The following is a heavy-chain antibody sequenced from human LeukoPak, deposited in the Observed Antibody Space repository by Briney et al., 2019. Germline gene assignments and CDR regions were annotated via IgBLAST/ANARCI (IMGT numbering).Heavy chain of an antibody. CDR3: AREGVVPAAIYYYYMDV. V-gene: IGHV1-69*06. CDR2: IIPIFGTA. CDR1: GYTFTSYG. D-gene: IGHD2-2*01. Sequence: EASVKVSCKASGYTFTSYGISWVRQAPGQGLEWMGGIIPIFGTANYAQKFQGRVTITADKSTSTAYMELSSLRSEDTAVYYCAREGVVPAAIYYYYMDVWGKGTTVTVSS. J-gene: IGHJ6*03.